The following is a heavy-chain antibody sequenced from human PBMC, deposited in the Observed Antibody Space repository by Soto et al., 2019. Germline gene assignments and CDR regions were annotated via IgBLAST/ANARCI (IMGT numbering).Heavy chain of an antibody. CDR3: ARSNWLDL. V-gene: IGHV4-59*01. CDR2: IYSSGST. CDR1: GGSISGYY. J-gene: IGHJ5*02. Sequence: SETLSLTCTVSGGSISGYYWTWIRQPPGKGLEWIGYIYSSGSTNYNPSLKSRVTISLDTSKKQFSLKLNSVTAADTAVYYCARSNWLDLWGQGSLVTVSS.